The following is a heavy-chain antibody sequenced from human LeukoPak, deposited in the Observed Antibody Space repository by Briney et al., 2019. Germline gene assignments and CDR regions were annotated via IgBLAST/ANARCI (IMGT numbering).Heavy chain of an antibody. V-gene: IGHV3-48*04. J-gene: IGHJ6*03. CDR3: ARDLTVVTSPFYYYYYMDV. Sequence: PGGSLRLSCAASGFTFSTYSMNWVRQAPGKGLEWVSYISSSGSTIYYADSVKGRFTISRDNAKNSLYLQMNSLRAEDTAVYYCARDLTVVTSPFYYYYYMDVWGKGTTVTISS. D-gene: IGHD4-23*01. CDR2: ISSSGSTI. CDR1: GFTFSTYS.